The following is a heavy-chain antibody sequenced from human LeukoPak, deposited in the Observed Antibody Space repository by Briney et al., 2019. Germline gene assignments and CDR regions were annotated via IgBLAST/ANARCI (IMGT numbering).Heavy chain of an antibody. CDR3: AGHSVIAVAGTHSHAEYFQH. CDR1: GYTFTSYG. CDR2: ISAYNGNT. Sequence: ASVKVSCKASGYTFTSYGISWVRQAPGQGLEWMGWISAYNGNTNYAQKLQGRVTMTTDTSTSTAYMELRSLRSDDTAVYYCAGHSVIAVAGTHSHAEYFQHWGQGTLVTVSS. V-gene: IGHV1-18*04. D-gene: IGHD6-19*01. J-gene: IGHJ1*01.